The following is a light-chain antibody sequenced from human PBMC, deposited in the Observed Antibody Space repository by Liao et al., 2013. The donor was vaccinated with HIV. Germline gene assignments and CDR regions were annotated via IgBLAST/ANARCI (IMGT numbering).Light chain of an antibody. Sequence: SYELTQPPSVSVSPGQTASITCSGSKLGDKYNSWYQQKPGQSPVLVIYEDNRRPSGIPERFSGSNSGNTATLTISGTQAMDEADYYCQAWDTSTVVFGGGTKLTVL. V-gene: IGLV3-1*01. CDR1: KLGDKY. J-gene: IGLJ2*01. CDR3: QAWDTSTVV. CDR2: EDN.